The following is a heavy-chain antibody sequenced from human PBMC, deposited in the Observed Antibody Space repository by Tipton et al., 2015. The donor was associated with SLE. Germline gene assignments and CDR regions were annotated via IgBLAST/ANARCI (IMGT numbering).Heavy chain of an antibody. V-gene: IGHV4-4*07. Sequence: TLSLTCAISGASVTGYYWNLIRQSPGGGLEWLGSVSNVARSSYNPSLNGRLSMSVDTSLDYVSLRLTSVTPVDTAVYFCVRDYPPDRQLVHGLDSWGQGIFVTVS. D-gene: IGHD1-1*01. CDR2: VSNVARS. CDR1: GASVTGYY. J-gene: IGHJ5*01. CDR3: VRDYPPDRQLVHGLDS.